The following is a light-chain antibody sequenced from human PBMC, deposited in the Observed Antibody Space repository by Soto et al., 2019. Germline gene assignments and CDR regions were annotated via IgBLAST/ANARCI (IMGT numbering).Light chain of an antibody. J-gene: IGLJ1*01. CDR3: SSYSGSSTYV. Sequence: QSALTQPASVSGSPGQSITISCTGTSSDVGGYNYVSWYQQHPGKAPKLMIYEVSNRPSRVSNRFSGSKSGNTASLTISGREAEDEDDYYCSSYSGSSTYVFGTGTKVTVL. V-gene: IGLV2-14*01. CDR2: EVS. CDR1: SSDVGGYNY.